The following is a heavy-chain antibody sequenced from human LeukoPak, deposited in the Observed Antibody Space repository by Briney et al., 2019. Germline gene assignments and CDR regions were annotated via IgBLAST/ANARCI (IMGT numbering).Heavy chain of an antibody. CDR1: GYTFISYG. Sequence: ASVKVSCKASGYTFISYGISWVRQAPGQGLEWMGWISAYNGNTNYAQKLQGRVTMTTDTSTSTAYMELRSLRSDNTAVYYCAREVFNIVVVPAANDAFDIWGQGTMVTVSS. J-gene: IGHJ3*02. CDR3: AREVFNIVVVPAANDAFDI. D-gene: IGHD2-2*01. V-gene: IGHV1-18*01. CDR2: ISAYNGNT.